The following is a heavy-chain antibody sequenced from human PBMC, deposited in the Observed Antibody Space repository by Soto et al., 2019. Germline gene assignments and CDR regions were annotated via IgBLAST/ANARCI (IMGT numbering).Heavy chain of an antibody. CDR1: GGSISSSGYY. D-gene: IGHD6-13*01. CDR2: IYYSGNT. J-gene: IGHJ4*02. CDR3: AKDFLVQQQLVPGFDY. Sequence: SETLSLTCTVSGGSISSSGYYWSWIRQHPGKGLEWIGYIYYSGNTHYNPSLRSRVIMSLITSKNQFSLKLNSVSAADTAVYYCAKDFLVQQQLVPGFDYWGQGTLVTVSS. V-gene: IGHV4-31*03.